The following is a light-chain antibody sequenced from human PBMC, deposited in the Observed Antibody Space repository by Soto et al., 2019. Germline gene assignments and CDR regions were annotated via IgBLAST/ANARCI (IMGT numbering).Light chain of an antibody. J-gene: IGKJ4*02. CDR2: DAS. CDR3: QQANSCPHS. V-gene: IGKV1-12*01. CDR1: QGIGSW. Sequence: DIQMTQSPSSVSASVGDRVTITCRATQGIGSWLAWYQQKPGKAPNLLIYDASKLNSGVPSRFSGSGSGTDFSLTISSLQPEDCATYYCQQANSCPHSFGGGTKVDI.